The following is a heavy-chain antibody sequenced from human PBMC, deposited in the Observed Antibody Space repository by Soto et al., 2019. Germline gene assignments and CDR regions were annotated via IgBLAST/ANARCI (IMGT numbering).Heavy chain of an antibody. CDR3: TRDASRDSSARGWFDP. CDR1: GFTFRSFT. CDR2: ISSNSAYI. Sequence: GGSLRLSCAASGFTFRSFTMNWVRQAPGKGLEWVSTISSNSAYIYYTDALRGRFTISRDNAKNPLHLQMNSLRAEDTAVYYCTRDASRDSSARGWFDPWGPGTLVTVSS. J-gene: IGHJ5*02. V-gene: IGHV3-21*01. D-gene: IGHD6-13*01.